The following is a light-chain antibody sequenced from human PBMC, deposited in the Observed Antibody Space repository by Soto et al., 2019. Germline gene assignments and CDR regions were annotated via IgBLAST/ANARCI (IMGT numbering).Light chain of an antibody. J-gene: IGKJ1*01. CDR2: GAS. CDR3: QQYNNWPRET. CDR1: QSVSSN. Sequence: EIVMTQSPATLSVSPGERATLSCRASQSVSSNLVWYQQKPGQAPRLLIYGASTRATGIPARFSGSGSGTEFTLTISSLQSEDFAVYYCQQYNNWPRETFGQGTKVEIK. V-gene: IGKV3-15*01.